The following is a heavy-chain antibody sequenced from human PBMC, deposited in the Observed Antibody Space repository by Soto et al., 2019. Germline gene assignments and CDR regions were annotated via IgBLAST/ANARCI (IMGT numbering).Heavy chain of an antibody. CDR3: AGSVDTAMVRKTNWFDP. CDR2: IYYSGST. CDR1: GGSISSGGYY. J-gene: IGHJ5*02. D-gene: IGHD5-18*01. V-gene: IGHV4-31*03. Sequence: PSETLSLTCTVSGGSISSGGYYWSWIRQHPGKGLEWIGYIYYSGSTYYNPSLKSRVTISVDTSKNQFSLKLSSVTAADTAVYYCAGSVDTAMVRKTNWFDPWGQGTLVTVSS.